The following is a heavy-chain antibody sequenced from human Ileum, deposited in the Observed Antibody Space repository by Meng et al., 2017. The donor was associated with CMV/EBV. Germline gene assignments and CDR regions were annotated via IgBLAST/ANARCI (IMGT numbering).Heavy chain of an antibody. Sequence: SETLSLTCTVSGGSISSSSYYWGWIRQPPGKGLEWIGSIYYSGSTYYNPSLKSRVTISVDTSKNQFSLKLSSVTAADTAVYYCAREVRRDCRSTSCSRWVYGMDVWGQGTTVTVSS. CDR2: IYYSGST. CDR1: GGSISSSSYY. CDR3: AREVRRDCRSTSCSRWVYGMDV. V-gene: IGHV4-39*07. J-gene: IGHJ6*02. D-gene: IGHD2-2*01.